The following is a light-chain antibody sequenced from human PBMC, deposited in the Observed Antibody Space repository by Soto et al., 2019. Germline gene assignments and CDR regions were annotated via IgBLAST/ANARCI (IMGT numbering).Light chain of an antibody. Sequence: DIQMTQSPSTLSASIGDSVTITCRASQTISNLLAWYQQKPGRAPTLLIYKASTLESGIPSRFSGSGSGTEFSLTISSLQPDDFATYYCQQYQSYPLTFGQGTRLEIK. CDR3: QQYQSYPLT. CDR2: KAS. CDR1: QTISNL. J-gene: IGKJ5*01. V-gene: IGKV1-5*03.